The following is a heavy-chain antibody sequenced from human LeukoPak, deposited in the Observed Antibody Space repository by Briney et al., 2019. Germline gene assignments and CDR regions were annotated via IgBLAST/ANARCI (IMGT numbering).Heavy chain of an antibody. CDR1: GFTVSSNY. J-gene: IGHJ5*02. D-gene: IGHD6-19*01. Sequence: GGSLRLSCAASGFTVSSNYMSWVRQAPGKGLEWVSIIYSGDSTYYADSVKGRFTISRDNSKNTLYLQMSSLRAEDTAVYYYARVSRWPRGWFDPWGQGTLVTVSS. V-gene: IGHV3-53*01. CDR2: IYSGDST. CDR3: ARVSRWPRGWFDP.